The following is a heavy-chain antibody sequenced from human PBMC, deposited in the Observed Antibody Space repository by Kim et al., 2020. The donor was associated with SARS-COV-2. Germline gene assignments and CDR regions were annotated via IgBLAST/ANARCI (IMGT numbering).Heavy chain of an antibody. CDR3: VRRTTGWPD. V-gene: IGHV5-51*01. J-gene: IGHJ4*02. Sequence: GESLKISCKGSGYSFPNYRIARVRQMPGKGLEWLGSINPADSAATYSPSFQGQVTISADKSITTAYLQWSSLKASDTAIFYCVRRTTGWPDWGQGTLVTV. CDR2: INPADSAA. D-gene: IGHD6-19*01. CDR1: GYSFPNYR.